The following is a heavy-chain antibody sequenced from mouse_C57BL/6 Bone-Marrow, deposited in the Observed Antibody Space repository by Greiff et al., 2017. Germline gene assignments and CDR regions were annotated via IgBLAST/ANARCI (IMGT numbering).Heavy chain of an antibody. Sequence: QVQLKQSGAELVRPGTSVKMSCKASGYTFTNYWIGWAKQRPGHGLEWIGDIYPGGGYTNYNEKFKGKATLTAEKSSSTAYMQFSRLTSEDTATDSCAIRDDGYFDVWGTGTTVTVAS. J-gene: IGHJ1*03. CDR1: GYTFTNYW. V-gene: IGHV1-63*01. CDR3: AIRDDGYFDV. CDR2: IYPGGGYT. D-gene: IGHD2-3*01.